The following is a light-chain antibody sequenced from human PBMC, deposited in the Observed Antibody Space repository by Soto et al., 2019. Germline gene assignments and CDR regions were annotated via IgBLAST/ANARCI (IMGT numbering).Light chain of an antibody. CDR3: QQYNNWPQT. CDR2: GAS. Sequence: EIVMTQSQATLSVPPGERATLSWRASQSVSSNLAWYQQNPGQAPRLLIYGASARATDIPARFSGSGSGTDFTLTISSLQSEDFAVYFCQQYNNWPQTFGPGTKVDIK. V-gene: IGKV3-15*01. CDR1: QSVSSN. J-gene: IGKJ1*01.